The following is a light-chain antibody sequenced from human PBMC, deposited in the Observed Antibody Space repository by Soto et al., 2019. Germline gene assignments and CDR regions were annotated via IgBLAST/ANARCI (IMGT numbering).Light chain of an antibody. J-gene: IGLJ1*01. CDR3: CSYAGSYTYV. CDR2: DVS. Sequence: QSVLNQPLSVSGAPGQSVTISCTGTSSDVGGYNHVSWYQQYPGKAPKLMIYDVSKRPSGVPDRFSGSKSGNTAPLTLPGLQAEDEADYYCCSYAGSYTYVFGTGTKVTVL. V-gene: IGLV2-11*01. CDR1: SSDVGGYNH.